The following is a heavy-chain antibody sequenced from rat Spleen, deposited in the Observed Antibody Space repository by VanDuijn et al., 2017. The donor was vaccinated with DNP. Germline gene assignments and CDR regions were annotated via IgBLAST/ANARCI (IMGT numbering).Heavy chain of an antibody. D-gene: IGHD1-4*01. J-gene: IGHJ2*01. CDR2: ISYDGGST. V-gene: IGHV5-20*01. CDR1: GFTFSDYY. CDR3: ATGYPEFDY. Sequence: EVQLVESGGGLVQPGRSLKLSCAASGFTFSDYYMAWVRQAPTKGLEWVAYISYDGGSTYYGDSVKGRFTISRDNAKSTLYLQMDSLRSEDTATYYCATGYPEFDYWGQGVMVTVSS.